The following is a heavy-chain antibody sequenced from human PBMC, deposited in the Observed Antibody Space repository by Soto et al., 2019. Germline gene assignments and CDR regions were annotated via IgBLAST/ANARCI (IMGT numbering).Heavy chain of an antibody. CDR1: GGSIRSTRYY. CDR2: TYYTGAT. D-gene: IGHD1-1*01. J-gene: IGHJ1*01. CDR3: AREDRDDNRGPGN. V-gene: IGHV4-39*01. Sequence: SETLSLTCSVFGGSIRSTRYYWGWVWQPPGKGLEWLGSTYYTGATQYNPSLEGRVTMSVDTSMNQFSLKLRFVTAADSAIYYCAREDRDDNRGPGNWGQGTLVTVSS.